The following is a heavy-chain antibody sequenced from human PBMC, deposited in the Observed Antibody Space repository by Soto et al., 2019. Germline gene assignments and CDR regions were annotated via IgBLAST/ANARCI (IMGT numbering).Heavy chain of an antibody. CDR1: GFTFSDHY. J-gene: IGHJ6*03. D-gene: IGHD2-21*01. CDR3: ARVMWRSYYYMDV. V-gene: IGHV3-72*01. CDR2: TRNKANSYTT. Sequence: GGSLRLSCAASGFTFSDHYMDWVRQAPGKGLEWVGRTRNKANSYTTEYAASVKGRFTISRDDSKNSLYLQMNSLKTEDTAVYYCARVMWRSYYYMDVWGKGTTVTVSS.